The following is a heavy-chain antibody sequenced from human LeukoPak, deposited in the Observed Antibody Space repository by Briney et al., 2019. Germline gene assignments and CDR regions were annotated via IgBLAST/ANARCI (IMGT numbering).Heavy chain of an antibody. V-gene: IGHV1-3*01. D-gene: IGHD2-15*01. CDR1: GYTFTSYA. Sequence: ASVKVSCRASGYTFTSYAMHWVRQAPGQRLEWMGRINAGNGNTKYSQKFQGRVTITRDTSARTAYMELSSLRSDDAAVYYCARGGCGSCYRPSDAFDIWGQGTMVTVSS. J-gene: IGHJ3*02. CDR3: ARGGCGSCYRPSDAFDI. CDR2: INAGNGNT.